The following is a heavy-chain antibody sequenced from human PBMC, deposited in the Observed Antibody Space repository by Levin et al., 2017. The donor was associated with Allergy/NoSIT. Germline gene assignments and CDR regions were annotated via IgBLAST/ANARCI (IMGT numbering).Heavy chain of an antibody. CDR1: GFTFGNYA. CDR3: AKFGGNAYPTDPFDL. V-gene: IGHV3-23*05. D-gene: IGHD3-16*01. Sequence: PGGSLRLSCAASGFTFGNYAMAWVRQAPGKGLEWVSAITSGSNRYFADSVKGRFSISSDNAKNTQHLQMNSLRTDDTAVYFCAKFGGNAYPTDPFDLWGLGTLVTVS. CDR2: ITSGSNR. J-gene: IGHJ3*01.